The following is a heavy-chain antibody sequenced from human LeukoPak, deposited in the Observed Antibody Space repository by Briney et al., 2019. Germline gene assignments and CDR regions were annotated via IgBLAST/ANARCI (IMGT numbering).Heavy chain of an antibody. Sequence: GGSLRLSCAASGFTFSSYGMHWVRQAPGKGLEWVSAISATGGTTFYADSVKGRFTISRGNSKNTLYLQMNSLRAEDTAVYYCARLSTGSASDYWGQGTLVTVSS. CDR1: GFTFSSYG. D-gene: IGHD2-2*01. CDR3: ARLSTGSASDY. CDR2: ISATGGTT. V-gene: IGHV3-23*01. J-gene: IGHJ4*02.